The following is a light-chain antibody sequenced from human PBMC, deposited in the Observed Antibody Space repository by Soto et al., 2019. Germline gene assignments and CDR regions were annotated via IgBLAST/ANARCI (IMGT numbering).Light chain of an antibody. CDR1: QTVSNW. J-gene: IGKJ1*01. CDR2: KAS. Sequence: DIQLTQSPSTLSASVGDRVTITCRASQTVSNWLAWYQQKPGKAPKLLIYKASILESGVPSRFSGSGSGTEFTLTISSLQPEDFATYYCQKYNSYSQTFGQGTKVEIK. CDR3: QKYNSYSQT. V-gene: IGKV1-5*03.